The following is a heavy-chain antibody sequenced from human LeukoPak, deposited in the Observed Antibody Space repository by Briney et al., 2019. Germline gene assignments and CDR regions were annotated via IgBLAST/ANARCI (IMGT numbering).Heavy chain of an antibody. Sequence: SETLSLTCAVYGGSFSGYYWSWIRQPPGKGLEWIGEINHSGSTNYKPSLKSRVTISVDTSKNQFSLKLSSVTAADTAVYYCARGRYSSGWYWPYYFDYWGQGTLVTVSS. CDR3: ARGRYSSGWYWPYYFDY. D-gene: IGHD6-19*01. V-gene: IGHV4-34*01. CDR1: GGSFSGYY. CDR2: INHSGST. J-gene: IGHJ4*02.